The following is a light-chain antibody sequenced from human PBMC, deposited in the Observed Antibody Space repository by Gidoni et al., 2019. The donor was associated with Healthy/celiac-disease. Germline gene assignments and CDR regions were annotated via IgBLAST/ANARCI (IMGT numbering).Light chain of an antibody. Sequence: IVLSHSPGTLSLSPGERATISCRASHSVSSSYLAWYQQKPGQAPRLLIYGASSRSTCIPERFSGSGSGTDFTLITSRLEPEEFEVYECQQYGSPPRTFGQGTKVEIK. CDR2: GAS. CDR1: HSVSSSY. V-gene: IGKV3-20*01. CDR3: QQYGSPPRT. J-gene: IGKJ1*01.